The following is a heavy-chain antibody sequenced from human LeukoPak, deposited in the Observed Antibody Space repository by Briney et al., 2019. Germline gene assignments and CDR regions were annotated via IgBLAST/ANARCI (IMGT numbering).Heavy chain of an antibody. Sequence: GGSLTLSCAASEISFSSSWMHWVRQGPGKGLEWVSGINWNGGSTGYADSVKGRLTISRDNAKNSLYLQMNSLRAEDTALYHCARVAYSSGWYYFDYWGQGTLVTVSS. CDR3: ARVAYSSGWYYFDY. V-gene: IGHV3-20*01. J-gene: IGHJ4*02. CDR1: EISFSSSW. D-gene: IGHD6-19*01. CDR2: INWNGGST.